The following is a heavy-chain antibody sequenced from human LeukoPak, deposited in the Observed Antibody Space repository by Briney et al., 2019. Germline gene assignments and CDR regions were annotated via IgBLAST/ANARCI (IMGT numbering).Heavy chain of an antibody. J-gene: IGHJ4*02. D-gene: IGHD4-11*01. CDR1: GYSFIPYG. CDR2: ISTSTGDT. CDR3: ARDDNYGIFVNVDY. Sequence: ASVKVSCKTSGYSFIPYGISWVRQAPGQGREGMGWISTSTGDTKYTQKFQGRVTLTTDTSTSTAYMELSSLRSDDTAVYYCARDDNYGIFVNVDYWGQGTLVTVSS. V-gene: IGHV1-18*01.